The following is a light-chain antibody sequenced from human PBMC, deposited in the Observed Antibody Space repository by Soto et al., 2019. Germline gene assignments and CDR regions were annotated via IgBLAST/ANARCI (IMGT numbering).Light chain of an antibody. J-gene: IGKJ1*01. CDR1: QSGSSSY. Sequence: EIVLTQSPDTLSLSPGERATLSCRASQSGSSSYLAWYQQRPDQPPRLLIYGVFTRADDIPDRFSGSGSGADFTLTISSLQPEDFAVYYCQHYGYPQWTFGQGTKVEI. CDR2: GVF. CDR3: QHYGYPQWT. V-gene: IGKV3-20*01.